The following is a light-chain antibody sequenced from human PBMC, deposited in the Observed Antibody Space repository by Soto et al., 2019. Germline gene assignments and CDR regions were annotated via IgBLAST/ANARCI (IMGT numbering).Light chain of an antibody. CDR1: HSISSW. V-gene: IGKV1-5*03. J-gene: IGKJ1*01. Sequence: DIQMTQSPSTLSASVGDRVTITCRASHSISSWLAWYQQKPWKAPKLLICKASSLESGVPSRFSGSGSGTEFTLTISSLQPDDFATYYCQQYNSYPWTFGQGTKVEIK. CDR2: KAS. CDR3: QQYNSYPWT.